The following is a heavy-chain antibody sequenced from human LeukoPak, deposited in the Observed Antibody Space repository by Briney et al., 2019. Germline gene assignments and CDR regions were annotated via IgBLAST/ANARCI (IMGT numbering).Heavy chain of an antibody. V-gene: IGHV7-4-1*01. CDR2: INTNTGNP. CDR1: GYSFTNYA. Sequence: EASVKVSCKTSGYSFTNYAIHWVRQPPGQGLEWMGWINTNTGNPTYALYFTGRLVLSLDTSVSTANLPLASLNAEDTAVYYCARIGYKTLDYWGEGTLVSASS. CDR3: ARIGYKTLDY. J-gene: IGHJ4*02. D-gene: IGHD3-10*01.